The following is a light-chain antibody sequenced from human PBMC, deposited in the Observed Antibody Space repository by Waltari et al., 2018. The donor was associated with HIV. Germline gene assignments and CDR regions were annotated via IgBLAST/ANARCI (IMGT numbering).Light chain of an antibody. Sequence: SYELTQPPSVSVSPGQTARITCSGAVSPKHYAYWYQQKPGQAPVVVISKDSERPSGIPERFSGSSSGTTVTLTISGVQAEDEADYYCQSADSSGTYAVFGGGTQLTVL. CDR2: KDS. J-gene: IGLJ7*01. CDR3: QSADSSGTYAV. V-gene: IGLV3-25*03. CDR1: VSPKHY.